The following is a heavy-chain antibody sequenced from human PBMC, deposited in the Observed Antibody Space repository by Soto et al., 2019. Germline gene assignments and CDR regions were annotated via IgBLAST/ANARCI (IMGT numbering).Heavy chain of an antibody. D-gene: IGHD6-6*01. CDR3: ARGGSSIAARRDYYYYGMDV. CDR1: GYTFTSYD. CDR2: MNPNSGNT. J-gene: IGHJ6*02. Sequence: GASVKVSCKASGYTFTSYDINWVRQATGQGLEWMGWMNPNSGNTGYAQKFQGRVTMTRNTSISTAYMELSSLRSEDTAVYYCARGGSSIAARRDYYYYGMDVWGQGTTVTVSS. V-gene: IGHV1-8*01.